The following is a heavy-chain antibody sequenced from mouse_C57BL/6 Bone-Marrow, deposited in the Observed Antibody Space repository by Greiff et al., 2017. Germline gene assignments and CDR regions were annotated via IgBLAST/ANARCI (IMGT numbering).Heavy chain of an antibody. CDR1: GFNIKDDY. J-gene: IGHJ2*01. Sequence: VQLQQSGAELVRPGASVKLSCTASGFNIKDDYMHWVKQSPEQGLEWIGWIDPENGDTEYASKFQGKATITADTSSNTAYLQLSSQTSEDTAVYYCTTVVHYWGQGTTLTVSS. V-gene: IGHV14-4*01. CDR3: TTVVHY. D-gene: IGHD1-1*01. CDR2: IDPENGDT.